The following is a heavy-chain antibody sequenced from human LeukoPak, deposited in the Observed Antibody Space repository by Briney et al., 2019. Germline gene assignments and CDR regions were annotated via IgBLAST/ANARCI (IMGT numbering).Heavy chain of an antibody. CDR3: AKRGCDTTTCSYYFDY. D-gene: IGHD2-2*01. CDR2: IRFDGSHK. J-gene: IGHJ4*02. Sequence: GGSLRLSCVASGFTFGTYGMHWVRQAPGKGLEWVAFIRFDGSHKYHADSVRGRFTISRDNSKNTVYLQMNSLRAEDTAVYYCAKRGCDTTTCSYYFDYWGRGTLVTVSS. CDR1: GFTFGTYG. V-gene: IGHV3-30*02.